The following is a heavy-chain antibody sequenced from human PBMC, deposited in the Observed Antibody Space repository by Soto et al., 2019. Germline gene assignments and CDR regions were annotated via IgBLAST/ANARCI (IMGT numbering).Heavy chain of an antibody. Sequence: SETLSLTCTVSGGSISSGGYYWSWIRQHPGKGLEWIGYIYYSGSTYYNPSLKSRVTISVDTSKNQFSLKLSSVTAADTAVYYCASHDILTGYLRPDAFDIWGQGTMVTVSS. D-gene: IGHD3-9*01. V-gene: IGHV4-31*03. CDR3: ASHDILTGYLRPDAFDI. CDR1: GGSISSGGYY. CDR2: IYYSGST. J-gene: IGHJ3*02.